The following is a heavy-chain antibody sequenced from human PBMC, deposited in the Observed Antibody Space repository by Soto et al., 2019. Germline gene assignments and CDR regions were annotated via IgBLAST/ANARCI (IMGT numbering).Heavy chain of an antibody. J-gene: IGHJ4*02. CDR3: AKGGIDGFCSCGRCYVYY. Sequence: EVQLVESGGGLVQPGRSLRLSCAASGFTFDDYAMHWVRRVTGKGLEWVSSISWNSNIIGYADSVKGRFTISRDNAKNSLYLQMNSLRPEDTALYYCAKGGIDGFCSCGRCYVYYWGQGTLGTVSS. D-gene: IGHD2-15*01. CDR2: ISWNSNII. CDR1: GFTFDDYA. V-gene: IGHV3-9*01.